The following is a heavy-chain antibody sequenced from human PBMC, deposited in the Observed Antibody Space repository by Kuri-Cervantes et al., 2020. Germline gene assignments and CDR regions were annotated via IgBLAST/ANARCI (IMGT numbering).Heavy chain of an antibody. CDR1: GYTFTSYG. V-gene: IGHV1-18*04. J-gene: IGHJ4*02. Sequence: ASVKVSCKASGYTFTSYGISWVRQAPGQGLEWMGWISAYNGNTNYAQKLQGRVTMTTDTSTSTAYMELRSLRSDDTAVYYCARASRVHYYDSSGHYYFDYWGQGTLVTVSS. D-gene: IGHD3-22*01. CDR2: ISAYNGNT. CDR3: ARASRVHYYDSSGHYYFDY.